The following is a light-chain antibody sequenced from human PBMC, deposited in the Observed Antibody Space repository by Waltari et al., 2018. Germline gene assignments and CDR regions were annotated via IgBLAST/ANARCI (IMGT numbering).Light chain of an antibody. J-gene: IGLJ3*02. CDR1: NIGSKN. CDR3: QVWDSSSDPVV. Sequence: FVLTQPPSVSVAPGKTAQISCVANNIGSKNVHWYQQRPGQASVVVIYYDGDRPSGIPERFSGSNSGNTATLTISRVEAGDEADYYCQVWDSSSDPVVFGGGTKLTVL. V-gene: IGLV3-21*04. CDR2: YDG.